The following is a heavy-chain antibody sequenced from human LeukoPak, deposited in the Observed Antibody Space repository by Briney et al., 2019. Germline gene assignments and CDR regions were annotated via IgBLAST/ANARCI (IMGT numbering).Heavy chain of an antibody. CDR1: SGSISSYY. D-gene: IGHD3-3*01. V-gene: IGHV4-4*07. J-gene: IGHJ6*03. CDR3: SCLSRSGYYMDV. Sequence: SETLSLTCTVSSGSISSYYWSWIRQPAGKGLEWIGRIYTSGSTNYNPSLKSRVTISVDKSKNQFSLKLSSLTSVGTALSYCSCLSRSGYYMDVGGKGTTVTVSS. CDR2: IYTSGST.